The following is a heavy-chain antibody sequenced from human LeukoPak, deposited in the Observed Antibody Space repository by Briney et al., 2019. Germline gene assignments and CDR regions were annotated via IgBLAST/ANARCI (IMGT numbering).Heavy chain of an antibody. V-gene: IGHV3-73*01. CDR2: VQNKAHSYAT. CDR3: TYSLTTGRY. Sequence: GSLRLSCAASGVTFRDSIYWVRQAPGKGREWVGRVQNKAHSYATAYAASVEGRFTISRDDSENTAYLQMNSLRMEDRAVYYCTYSLTTGRYWRLGPL. D-gene: IGHD1/OR15-1a*01. J-gene: IGHJ4*02. CDR1: GVTFRDS.